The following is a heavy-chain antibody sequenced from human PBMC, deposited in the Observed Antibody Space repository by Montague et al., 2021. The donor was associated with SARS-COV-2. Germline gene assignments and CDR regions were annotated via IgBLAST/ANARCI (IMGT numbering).Heavy chain of an antibody. CDR2: IYYSGST. Sequence: SETLSLTCTVSGGSISSSSYYWGWIRQPPGKGLERIGSIYYSGSTYYNPSLKSRVTISVDTSKNQFSLKLSSVTAADTAVYYCARAGMQIWSRRWFDPWGQGTLVTVSS. CDR3: ARAGMQIWSRRWFDP. CDR1: GGSISSSSYY. D-gene: IGHD5-18*01. J-gene: IGHJ5*02. V-gene: IGHV4-39*01.